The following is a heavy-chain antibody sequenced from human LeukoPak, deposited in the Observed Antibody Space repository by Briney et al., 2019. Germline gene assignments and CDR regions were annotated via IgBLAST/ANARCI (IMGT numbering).Heavy chain of an antibody. CDR3: VRRVSSTSTPPEFDS. D-gene: IGHD1-14*01. CDR1: GFTFSNYW. CDR2: INGNGNA. V-gene: IGHV3-74*01. Sequence: GSLRLSCAASGFTFSNYWMHWVRQAPGKGLVWVSCINGNGNAAYAESVKGRFTISRDNARNTVYLQMNSLRGDDTAVYYCVRRVSSTSTPPEFDSWGQGTLVTVSS. J-gene: IGHJ4*02.